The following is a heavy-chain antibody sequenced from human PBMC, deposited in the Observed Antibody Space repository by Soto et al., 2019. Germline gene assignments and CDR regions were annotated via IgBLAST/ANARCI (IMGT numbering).Heavy chain of an antibody. V-gene: IGHV3-30*18. CDR3: AKDRADRYYDFWRATSRPFWFDP. CDR2: ISYDGSNK. D-gene: IGHD3-3*01. CDR1: GFTFSSYG. Sequence: GGSLRLSCAASGFTFSSYGMHWVRQAPGKGLEWVAVISYDGSNKYYADSVKGRFTISRGNSKNTLYLQMNSLRAEDTAVYYCAKDRADRYYDFWRATSRPFWFDPWGQGTLVTVSS. J-gene: IGHJ5*02.